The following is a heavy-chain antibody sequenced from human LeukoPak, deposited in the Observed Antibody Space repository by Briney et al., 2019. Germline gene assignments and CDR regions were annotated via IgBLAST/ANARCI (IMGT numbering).Heavy chain of an antibody. J-gene: IGHJ4*02. D-gene: IGHD2-15*01. V-gene: IGHV3-21*01. Sequence: GSLRLSCAASGFTFSSYSTNWVRQAPGKGLEWVSSISSSSSYIYYADSVKGRFTISRDNAKNSLYLQMNSLRAEDTAVYYCAREGYCSGGSCYSILPDHFDYWGQGTLVTVSS. CDR1: GFTFSSYS. CDR3: AREGYCSGGSCYSILPDHFDY. CDR2: ISSSSSYI.